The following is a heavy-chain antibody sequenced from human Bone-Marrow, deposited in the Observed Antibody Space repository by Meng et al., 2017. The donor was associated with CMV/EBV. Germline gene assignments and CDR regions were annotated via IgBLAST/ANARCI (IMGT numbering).Heavy chain of an antibody. J-gene: IGHJ6*02. Sequence: SVKVSCKASGYTFTSYGISWVRQAPGQGLEWMGGIIPILGIANYAQKFQGRVTITADKSTSTAYMELSSLRSEDTAVYYCARAIAARSNYYYYYGMDVWGQGTTVTVSS. V-gene: IGHV1-69*10. CDR2: IIPILGIA. CDR1: GYTFTSYG. CDR3: ARAIAARSNYYYYYGMDV. D-gene: IGHD6-6*01.